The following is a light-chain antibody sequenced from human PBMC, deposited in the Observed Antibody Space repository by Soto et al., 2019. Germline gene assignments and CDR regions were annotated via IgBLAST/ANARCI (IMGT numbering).Light chain of an antibody. CDR3: QQHYTTPT. V-gene: IGKV4-1*01. CDR2: WAS. Sequence: DIVLTQSPDSLAVSLGERATINCKSSQSVLYSSNNKNYLAWYQQKPGQPPKLLIYWASTREFGVPDRFSGSGSGTDFTLTISSLQAEDVAVYHCQQHYTTPTFGQGTKVEIK. CDR1: QSVLYSSNNKNY. J-gene: IGKJ1*01.